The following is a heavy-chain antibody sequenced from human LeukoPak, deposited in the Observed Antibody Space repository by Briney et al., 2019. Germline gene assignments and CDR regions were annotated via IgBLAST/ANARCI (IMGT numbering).Heavy chain of an antibody. V-gene: IGHV3-48*01. CDR3: ARGRGRLDY. J-gene: IGHJ4*02. CDR1: GFTFSSYS. Sequence: PGGSLRLSCAASGFTFSSYSMNWVRQAPGKGLEWVSYISSSSTIYYADSVKGRFTISRDNAKNSLYLQMNSLRAEDTAVYYCARGRGRLDYWGQGTLVTVSS. CDR2: ISSSSTI. D-gene: IGHD1-26*01.